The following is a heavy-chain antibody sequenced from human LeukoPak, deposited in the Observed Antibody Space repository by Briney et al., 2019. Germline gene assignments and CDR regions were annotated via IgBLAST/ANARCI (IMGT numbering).Heavy chain of an antibody. CDR3: ARGVGSFYSPLPGFDC. CDR2: IYYTGST. D-gene: IGHD1-26*01. CDR1: GASTSSYY. J-gene: IGHJ4*02. V-gene: IGHV4-59*01. Sequence: PSETLSLTCTVSGASTSSYYWSWIRQSPGKGLEWIGHIYYTGSTNYNPSLKSRVTISVDTSKNQFSLKLSSVTAADTAVYYCARGVGSFYSPLPGFDCWGQGTLVTVSS.